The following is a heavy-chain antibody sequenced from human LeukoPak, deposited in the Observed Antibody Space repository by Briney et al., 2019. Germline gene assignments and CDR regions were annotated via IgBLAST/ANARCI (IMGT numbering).Heavy chain of an antibody. CDR3: ARDRVNWNYGGDAFDI. CDR2: INGDGSNT. D-gene: IGHD1-7*01. J-gene: IGHJ3*02. CDR1: GFTFSSHW. V-gene: IGHV3-74*03. Sequence: GGSLRLSCAASGFTFSSHWMHWVRQAPGKGLVWVSRINGDGSNTTYADSVKGRFTISRDNSKNTLYLQMNSLRAEDTAVYYCARDRVNWNYGGDAFDIWGQGTMVTVSS.